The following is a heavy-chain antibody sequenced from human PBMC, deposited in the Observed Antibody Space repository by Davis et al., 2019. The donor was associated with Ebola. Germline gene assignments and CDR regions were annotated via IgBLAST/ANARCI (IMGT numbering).Heavy chain of an antibody. CDR3: AKGGGTSSSDFRRT. Sequence: GESLKISCTASGFTFSSYGMIWVRQAPGKGLEWVSGISDSGGSTHYADSVKGRFTISRDNSKNTLYLQMNSLRAEDTAVYYCAKGGGTSSSDFRRTWGQGTLVTVSS. V-gene: IGHV3-23*01. CDR2: ISDSGGST. CDR1: GFTFSSYG. J-gene: IGHJ5*02. D-gene: IGHD6-6*01.